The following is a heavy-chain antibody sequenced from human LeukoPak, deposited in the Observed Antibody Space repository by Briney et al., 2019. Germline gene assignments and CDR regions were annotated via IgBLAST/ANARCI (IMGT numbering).Heavy chain of an antibody. J-gene: IGHJ6*03. D-gene: IGHD3-22*01. V-gene: IGHV3-7*01. Sequence: GGSLRLSCAASGFTFSGYWMSWVRQAPGKGLEWVANRKQDGSEKYSVDSVKGRFTISRDNAKNSLYLQMNSLRAEDSATYYCATEQTSRGYYYYYYYMDVWGKGTTVTVSS. CDR3: ATEQTSRGYYYYYYYMDV. CDR1: GFTFSGYW. CDR2: RKQDGSEK.